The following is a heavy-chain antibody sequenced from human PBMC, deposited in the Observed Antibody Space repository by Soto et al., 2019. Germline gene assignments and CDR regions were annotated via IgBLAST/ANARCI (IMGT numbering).Heavy chain of an antibody. V-gene: IGHV1-69*13. CDR3: ASGRRYFDWLPRDYYGMDV. Sequence: SVKVSCKASGGTFSSYAISWVRQAPGQGLEWMGGIIPIFGTANYAQKFQGRVTITADESTSTAYMELSSLRSEDTAVYYCASGRRYFDWLPRDYYGMDVWGQGTTVTAP. D-gene: IGHD3-9*01. CDR1: GGTFSSYA. J-gene: IGHJ6*02. CDR2: IIPIFGTA.